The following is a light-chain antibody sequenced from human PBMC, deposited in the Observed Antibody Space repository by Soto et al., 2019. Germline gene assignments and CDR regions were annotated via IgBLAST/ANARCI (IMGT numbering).Light chain of an antibody. V-gene: IGKV1-5*03. Sequence: DIQMTQSPSTLSASVGDRVTIICRASQSISSWLAWYQQKPGKAPKLLIYKASSLESGVPSRFSGSGSGTEFTLTISSLQPDDFATYYCQPDNSYSPWTFGQGTKVEIK. J-gene: IGKJ1*01. CDR3: QPDNSYSPWT. CDR1: QSISSW. CDR2: KAS.